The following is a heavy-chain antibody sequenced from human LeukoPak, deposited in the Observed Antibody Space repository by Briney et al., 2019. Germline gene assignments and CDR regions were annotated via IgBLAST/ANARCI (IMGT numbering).Heavy chain of an antibody. CDR2: ISGSGDFR. V-gene: IGHV3-11*03. CDR1: GFIFSDED. Sequence: KAGGSLRLSCAASGFIFSDEDMSWVRQAPGQGLQWIAYISGSGDFRRSTDSVEGQFTISRDNAKRSLYLQVNSLREEDTAVYYCARRRGAGAGGHFDFWGQGALVIVSS. CDR3: ARRRGAGAGGHFDF. D-gene: IGHD3-10*01. J-gene: IGHJ4*02.